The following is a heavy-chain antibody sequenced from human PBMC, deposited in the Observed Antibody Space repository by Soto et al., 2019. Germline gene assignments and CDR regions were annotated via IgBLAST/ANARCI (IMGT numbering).Heavy chain of an antibody. CDR3: ARDEGVLRYFDWLGRYPSY. Sequence: HPGGSLRLSCAASGFTVSTKYMSWVRQAPGKGLEWVSVIYSGGSTFYADSVRGRFTISRDNSKNTVNLQMNSLRAEDTAVYYCARDEGVLRYFDWLGRYPSYWGQGTLVTVSS. V-gene: IGHV3-66*01. D-gene: IGHD3-9*01. J-gene: IGHJ4*02. CDR2: IYSGGST. CDR1: GFTVSTKY.